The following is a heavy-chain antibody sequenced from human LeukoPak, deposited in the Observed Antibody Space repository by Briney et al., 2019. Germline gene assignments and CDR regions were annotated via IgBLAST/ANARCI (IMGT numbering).Heavy chain of an antibody. Sequence: ASVKVSCKASGGTFSSYAISWVRQAPGQGLEWMGRIIPILGTANYAQKFQGRVTITADKSTSTAYMELSSLRSEDTAVYYCARGLVAYYYDSSGYLYWGQGTLVTVSS. J-gene: IGHJ4*02. CDR3: ARGLVAYYYDSSGYLY. V-gene: IGHV1-69*04. CDR2: IIPILGTA. D-gene: IGHD3-22*01. CDR1: GGTFSSYA.